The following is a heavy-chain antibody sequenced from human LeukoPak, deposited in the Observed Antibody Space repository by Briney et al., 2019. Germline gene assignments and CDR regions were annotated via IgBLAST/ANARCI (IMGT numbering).Heavy chain of an antibody. CDR2: ISSSSSYI. J-gene: IGHJ4*02. CDR3: ASGASGGSY. CDR1: GGSISSGGYY. Sequence: LSLTCTVSGGSISSGGYYWSWIRQHPGKGLEWVSSISSSSSYIYYADSVKGRFTISRGNAKNSLYLQMNSLRAEDTAVYYCASGASGGSYWGQGTLVTVSS. D-gene: IGHD2-15*01. V-gene: IGHV3-11*06.